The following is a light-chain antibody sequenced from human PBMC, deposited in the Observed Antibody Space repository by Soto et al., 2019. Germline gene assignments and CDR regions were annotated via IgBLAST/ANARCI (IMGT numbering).Light chain of an antibody. CDR1: QSVSTN. CDR2: GAS. Sequence: EIVMTQSPATLSVSPGERATLSCRPSQSVSTNLGWYQQKTGQAPRLLISGASTRATGIPARFSGSGSGTEFTHTISSLQSEDFAVYYCQQYHNWPFTFGPGTKVDLK. J-gene: IGKJ3*01. V-gene: IGKV3-15*01. CDR3: QQYHNWPFT.